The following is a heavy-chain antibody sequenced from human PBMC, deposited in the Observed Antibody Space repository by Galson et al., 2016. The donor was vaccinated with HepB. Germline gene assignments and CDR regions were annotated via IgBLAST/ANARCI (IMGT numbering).Heavy chain of an antibody. V-gene: IGHV3-23*01. CDR2: ISGSGDTT. D-gene: IGHD6-13*01. CDR3: AKWSDAAATY. Sequence: SLRLSCAASGFTFSRYDMHWVRQAPGKRLEWVSAISGSGDTTYYADSVKGRFSISRDNSKNTLYLQMSSLTAEDTAVYYCAKWSDAAATYWGQGALVTVSS. J-gene: IGHJ4*02. CDR1: GFTFSRYD.